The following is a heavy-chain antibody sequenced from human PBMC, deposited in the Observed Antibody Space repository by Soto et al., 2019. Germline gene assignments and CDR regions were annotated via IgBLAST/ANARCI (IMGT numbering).Heavy chain of an antibody. CDR2: IYYSGST. CDR3: ARVDTAMAQHGYYYGMDV. Sequence: PSETLSLTCIVSGDSISSYYWSWIRQHPGKGLEWIGYIYYSGSTYYNPSLKSRVTISVDTSKNQFSLKLSSVTAADTAVYYCARVDTAMAQHGYYYGMDVWGQGTTVTVSS. CDR1: GDSISSYY. J-gene: IGHJ6*02. D-gene: IGHD5-18*01. V-gene: IGHV4-59*06.